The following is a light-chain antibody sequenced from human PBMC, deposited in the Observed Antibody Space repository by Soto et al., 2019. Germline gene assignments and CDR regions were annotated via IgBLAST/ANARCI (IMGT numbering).Light chain of an antibody. CDR3: SSYTSSSTDV. CDR1: SSDVGGYNY. Sequence: QSALTQPASVSGSPGQSITISCTGTSSDVGGYNYVSWYQQHPGKAPKLMIYDVSSRPSGVSDRFSGSKSGNTASLTISGLQAEDEADYYCSSYTSSSTDVFGPGTKLTVL. CDR2: DVS. J-gene: IGLJ1*01. V-gene: IGLV2-14*01.